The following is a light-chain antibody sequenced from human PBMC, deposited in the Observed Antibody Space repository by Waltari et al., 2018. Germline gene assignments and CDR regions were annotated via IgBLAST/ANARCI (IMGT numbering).Light chain of an antibody. CDR3: QSYDSSLREV. CDR2: GNS. V-gene: IGLV1-40*01. Sequence: QSVLTQPPSVSGAPGQRVTIPCTGSSSNIGAGHDVHWYQQLPGTAPKLLIYGNSNRPSGVPDRFSGSKSGTSASLAITGLQAEDEADYYCQSYDSSLREVFGGGTKLTVL. J-gene: IGLJ2*01. CDR1: SSNIGAGHD.